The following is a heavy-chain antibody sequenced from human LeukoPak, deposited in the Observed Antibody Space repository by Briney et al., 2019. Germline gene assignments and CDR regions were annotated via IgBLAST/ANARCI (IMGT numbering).Heavy chain of an antibody. CDR3: TRHGIECSSTNCYWATVRY. D-gene: IGHD2-2*01. V-gene: IGHV4-38-2*01. CDR2: IYHSGCT. J-gene: IGHJ4*02. Sequence: KPSETLSLTCAVSAYSISSGYYWAWIRQPPGKGLEWIGSIYHSGCTYYNPSLKSRVTISIDTSKNQFSLKLSSVTAADTAVYYCTRHGIECSSTNCYWATVRYWGQGTLVTVSS. CDR1: AYSISSGYY.